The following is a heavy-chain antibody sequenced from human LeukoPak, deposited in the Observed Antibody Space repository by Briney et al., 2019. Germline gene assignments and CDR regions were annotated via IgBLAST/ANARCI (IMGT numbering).Heavy chain of an antibody. J-gene: IGHJ4*02. CDR2: IYWNDDK. V-gene: IGHV2-5*01. Sequence: SGPTLVNPTQTLTLTCTFSGFSLSTSGVGVGWIRQPPGKALEWLALIYWNDDKRYSPSLKSSLTITKDTSKNQVVLTMTNMDPVDTATYYCAHRLRFLGNFDYWGQGTLVTVSP. D-gene: IGHD3-3*01. CDR3: AHRLRFLGNFDY. CDR1: GFSLSTSGVG.